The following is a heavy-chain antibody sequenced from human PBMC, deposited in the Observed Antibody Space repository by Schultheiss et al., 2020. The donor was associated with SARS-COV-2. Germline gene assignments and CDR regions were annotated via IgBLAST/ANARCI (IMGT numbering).Heavy chain of an antibody. D-gene: IGHD3-22*01. CDR3: ARVPRHMIVVVSPFDY. V-gene: IGHV1-2*02. CDR2: INPNSGVT. CDR1: GYTFSDYY. Sequence: ASVKVSCKASGYTFSDYYIYWVRQAPGQGLEWMGWINPNSGVTKLAQKFQGRVTMTRDTSISTAYMKLSRLRSDDTAVYYCARVPRHMIVVVSPFDYWGQGTLVTVSS. J-gene: IGHJ4*02.